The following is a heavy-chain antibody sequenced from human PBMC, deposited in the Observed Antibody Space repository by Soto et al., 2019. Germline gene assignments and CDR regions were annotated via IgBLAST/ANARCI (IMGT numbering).Heavy chain of an antibody. D-gene: IGHD2-15*01. CDR1: GASISSGTSY. J-gene: IGHJ4*02. CDR3: ASIPTRVYSYVIDY. CDR2: IYFTGAT. V-gene: IGHV4-31*03. Sequence: QVQLQESGPGLVKPSQTLSLTCNVSGASISSGTSYWTWIRQHPGEGLEWIGHIYFTGATYSNPSLRSRLPMSVDTSKNPFSLTPTSVTSADTATYYCASIPTRVYSYVIDYWCQGTLVTVSS.